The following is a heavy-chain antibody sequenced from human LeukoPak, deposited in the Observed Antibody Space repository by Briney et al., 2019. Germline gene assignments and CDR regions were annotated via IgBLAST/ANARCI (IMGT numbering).Heavy chain of an antibody. D-gene: IGHD1-26*01. V-gene: IGHV3-73*01. Sequence: GSLKLSCAASGFTFSGSAIHWVRQSSGKGLEWVGQIDKKDKGYATATAYAASVKGRFTISRDDSINTAYLQMKSLKTEDTALYYCTRDSGTYNWFDPWGQGTLVTVSS. CDR2: IDKKDKGYATAT. CDR3: TRDSGTYNWFDP. CDR1: GFTFSGSA. J-gene: IGHJ5*02.